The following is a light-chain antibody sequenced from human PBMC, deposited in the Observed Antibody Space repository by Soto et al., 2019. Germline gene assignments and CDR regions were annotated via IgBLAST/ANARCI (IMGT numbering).Light chain of an antibody. CDR3: QQYNNWPPVT. V-gene: IGKV3-15*01. CDR2: GAS. CDR1: QSVSSN. J-gene: IGKJ4*01. Sequence: EIVMTQSPATLSVSPGERATLSCRASQSVSSNLAWYQQKPGQAPRLLIYGASTRATGIPARFSGSGSGTDFPLTISRLQSEDFAVYYCQQYNNWPPVTFGGGTKVEIK.